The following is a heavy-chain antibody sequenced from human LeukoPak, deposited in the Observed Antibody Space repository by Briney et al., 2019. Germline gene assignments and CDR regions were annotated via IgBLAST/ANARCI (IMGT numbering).Heavy chain of an antibody. V-gene: IGHV3-30*04. Sequence: GRSLRLSCAASGFTFSSYAMHWVRQAPGKGLEWVAVISYDGSNKYYADSVKDRFTISRDNSKNTLYLQMNSLRAEDTAVYYCARDFTFKFVKEDYFDYWGQGTLVTVSS. J-gene: IGHJ4*02. CDR1: GFTFSSYA. CDR2: ISYDGSNK. CDR3: ARDFTFKFVKEDYFDY. D-gene: IGHD3-16*01.